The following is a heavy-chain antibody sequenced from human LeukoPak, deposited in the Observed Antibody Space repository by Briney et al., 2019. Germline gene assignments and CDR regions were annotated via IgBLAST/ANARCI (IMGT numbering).Heavy chain of an antibody. CDR2: ISAYNGNT. J-gene: IGHJ4*02. Sequence: GASVKVSCKASGYTFTSYGISWVRQAPGQGLEWMGWISAYNGNTNYAQKLQGRVTMTTDTSTSTARMELRSLRSDDTAVYYCASEVSGSYLGSAPHWGQGTLVTVSS. V-gene: IGHV1-18*01. D-gene: IGHD1-26*01. CDR1: GYTFTSYG. CDR3: ASEVSGSYLGSAPH.